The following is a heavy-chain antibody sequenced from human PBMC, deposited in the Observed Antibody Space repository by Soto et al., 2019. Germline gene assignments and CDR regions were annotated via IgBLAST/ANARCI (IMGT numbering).Heavy chain of an antibody. CDR1: GYTFTGYY. D-gene: IGHD6-6*01. CDR2: INPNSGGT. J-gene: IGHJ5*02. CDR3: ARGEAYSSSSGGLNWFDP. Sequence: GASVKVSCKASGYTFTGYYMHWVRQAPGQRLEWKGRINPNSGGTNYAQKFQGWVTMTRDTSISTAYMELSRLRSDDTAVYYCARGEAYSSSSGGLNWFDPWGQGTLVTVSS. V-gene: IGHV1-2*04.